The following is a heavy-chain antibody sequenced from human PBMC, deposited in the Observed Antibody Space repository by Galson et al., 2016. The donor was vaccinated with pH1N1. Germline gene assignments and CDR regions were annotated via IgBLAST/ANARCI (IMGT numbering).Heavy chain of an antibody. CDR2: IYPGDSET. D-gene: IGHD2/OR15-2a*01. V-gene: IGHV5-51*03. CDR1: GYTFTTYW. J-gene: IGHJ4*02. CDR3: ARRSTELGLDY. Sequence: QSGAEVKKPGESLKISCQASGYTFTTYWIGWVRQMPGKGLEWMGIIYPGDSETKYSPSFEGQVTFSVDKSKNAAYLHWSSLKASDTAIYYCARRSTELGLDYWGQGVQVTVSS.